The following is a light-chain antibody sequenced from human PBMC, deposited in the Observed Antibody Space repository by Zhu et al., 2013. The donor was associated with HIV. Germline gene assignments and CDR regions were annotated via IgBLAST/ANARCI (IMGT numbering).Light chain of an antibody. V-gene: IGKV4-1*01. CDR2: WAS. Sequence: DIVMTQTPASLAVSLGERVTINCKSSQSILYSSNNKTFLAWYQQRPGQPPKMLIHWASTRTSGVPDRFSGSGSGTDFSLTISSLQAEDVAVYYCQQYYSTPRTFGQGTKVEIK. J-gene: IGKJ1*01. CDR1: QSILYSSNNKTF. CDR3: QQYYSTPRT.